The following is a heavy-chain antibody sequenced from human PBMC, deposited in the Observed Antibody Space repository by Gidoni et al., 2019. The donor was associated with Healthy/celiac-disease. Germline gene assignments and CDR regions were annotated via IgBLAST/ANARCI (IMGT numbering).Heavy chain of an antibody. Sequence: QVQLVVPGGGVVQPGRSLTLSCAASGFTFSSYAMHWVRQAPGKGLEWVAVISYDGSNKYYADSVKGRFTISRDNSKNTLYLQMNSLRAEDTAVYYCARDAYDSSFDYWGQGTLVTVSS. CDR1: GFTFSSYA. J-gene: IGHJ4*02. D-gene: IGHD3-22*01. CDR3: ARDAYDSSFDY. V-gene: IGHV3-30*01. CDR2: ISYDGSNK.